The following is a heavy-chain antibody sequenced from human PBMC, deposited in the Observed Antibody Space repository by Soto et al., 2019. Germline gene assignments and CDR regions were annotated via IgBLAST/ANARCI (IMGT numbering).Heavy chain of an antibody. J-gene: IGHJ6*02. CDR3: ARGYYHILTGEYPYYYYGMDV. CDR2: ITPILGIP. D-gene: IGHD3-9*01. V-gene: IGHV1-69*02. CDR1: GGTFNSHT. Sequence: QVQLVQSGAEVKKPGSSVRVSCKASGGTFNSHTITWLRQAPGQGLEEMGRITPILGIPHYAQKFQDRVTTTADTSTRTVYMELSSLRSEDTAVYYCARGYYHILTGEYPYYYYGMDVWGQGTTVAVSS.